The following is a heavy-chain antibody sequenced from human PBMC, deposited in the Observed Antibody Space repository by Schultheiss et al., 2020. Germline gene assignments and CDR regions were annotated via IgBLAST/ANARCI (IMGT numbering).Heavy chain of an antibody. CDR3: ARMPALGAYGPPFDY. CDR1: GGSFSGYY. V-gene: IGHV4-59*12. D-gene: IGHD4-17*01. Sequence: SETLSLTCAVYGGSFSGYYWSWIRQPPGKGLEWIGYIYYSGSTYYNPSLKSRVTISVDTSKNQFSLKLSSVTAADTAVYYCARMPALGAYGPPFDYWGQGTLVTVSS. CDR2: IYYSGST. J-gene: IGHJ4*02.